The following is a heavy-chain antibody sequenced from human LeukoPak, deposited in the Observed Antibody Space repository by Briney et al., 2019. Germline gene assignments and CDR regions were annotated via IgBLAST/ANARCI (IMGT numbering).Heavy chain of an antibody. V-gene: IGHV3-33*01. CDR2: IWYDGSNK. J-gene: IGHJ6*03. CDR3: ARGGTAARPRYYYYMAV. D-gene: IGHD6-6*01. Sequence: GRSLRLSCAASGFTFSSYGMHWVRQAPGQGLEWVAVIWYDGSNKYYADSVKGRFTISRDNSKNTLYLQMNSLRAEDTAVYYCARGGTAARPRYYYYMAVWGKGTTVTVSS. CDR1: GFTFSSYG.